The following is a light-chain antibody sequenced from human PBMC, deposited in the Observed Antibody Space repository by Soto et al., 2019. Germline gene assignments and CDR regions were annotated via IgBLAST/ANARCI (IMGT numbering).Light chain of an antibody. CDR3: QQYNHWPPA. CDR1: QSVSSK. V-gene: IGKV3-15*01. Sequence: ETVMPQSPATLSLSPGEIATLSCRASQSVSSKLVWYQQKPGQAPRFLIYGASIRATGIPARFRGSGSGTEFTLNIDRLQSQGFAVYYCQQYNHWPPAFGGGTKVELK. CDR2: GAS. J-gene: IGKJ4*01.